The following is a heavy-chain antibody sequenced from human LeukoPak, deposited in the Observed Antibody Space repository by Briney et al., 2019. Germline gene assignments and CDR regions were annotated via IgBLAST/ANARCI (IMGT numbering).Heavy chain of an antibody. CDR3: AKDQIPAYVAVAILFDY. V-gene: IGHV3-30*02. D-gene: IGHD6-19*01. CDR1: GFTFSSYG. J-gene: IGHJ4*02. Sequence: GGSLRLSCAASGFTFSSYGMHWVRQAPGKGLEWVAFIRYDGSNKYYADSVKGRFTISRDNSKNTLYLQMNSLRAEDTAVYYCAKDQIPAYVAVAILFDYWGQGTLVTVSS. CDR2: IRYDGSNK.